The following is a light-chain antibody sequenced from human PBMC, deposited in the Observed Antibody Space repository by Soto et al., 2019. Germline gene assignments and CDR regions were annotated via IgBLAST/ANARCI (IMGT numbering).Light chain of an antibody. J-gene: IGKJ1*01. CDR1: QSVSSSY. CDR3: HQYGSSPTT. CDR2: GAS. Sequence: EILLAQCPGTLSLSPGEIATLSCSASQSVSSSYLACYQQKPGQAPRLLIYGASSRATGIPDRFSGSGSGTDFTLTISRLEPEDFAVYYCHQYGSSPTTLGQGTKVDIK. V-gene: IGKV3-20*01.